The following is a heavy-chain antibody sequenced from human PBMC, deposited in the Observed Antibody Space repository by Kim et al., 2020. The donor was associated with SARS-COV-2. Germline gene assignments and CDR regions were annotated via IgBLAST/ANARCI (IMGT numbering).Heavy chain of an antibody. Sequence: GGSLRLSCAASGFTFSSYGMSWVRQAPGKGLEWVATISGSGDKTDYADSVKGRFTISRDNSKKTLYLQVNSLRVEDTAVYYCAKVDKVTLILVVTTYFDNWGQGTLVTVSS. CDR3: AKVDKVTLILVVTTYFDN. D-gene: IGHD3-22*01. V-gene: IGHV3-23*01. CDR1: GFTFSSYG. CDR2: ISGSGDKT. J-gene: IGHJ4*02.